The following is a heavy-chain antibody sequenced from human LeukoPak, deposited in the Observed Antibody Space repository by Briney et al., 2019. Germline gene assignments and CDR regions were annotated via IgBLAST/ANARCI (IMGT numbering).Heavy chain of an antibody. CDR1: GYTLTNYN. CDR2: INTYKGDT. D-gene: IGHD2-2*01. J-gene: IGHJ6*02. CDR3: ARVPTRPLYYYYYGMDV. V-gene: IGHV1-18*01. Sequence: ASVKVSCKASGYTLTNYNISWVRQAPGQGLEWMGWINTYKGDTLYAQKLQGRVTMTADTSTNTAYMELRSLRFDDTAVYYCARVPTRPLYYYYYGMDVWGQGTTVTVSS.